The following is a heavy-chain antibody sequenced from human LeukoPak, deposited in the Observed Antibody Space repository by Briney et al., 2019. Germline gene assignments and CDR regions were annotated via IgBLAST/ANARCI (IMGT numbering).Heavy chain of an antibody. J-gene: IGHJ3*02. D-gene: IGHD3-3*01. CDR2: TYYSGST. Sequence: SETLSLTCTVPGGSISSYYWSWIRQPPGKGLEWIGYTYYSGSTNYNPSLKSRVTISVDTSKNQFSLKLSSVTAADTAVYYCASYDFWSGYLHGAFDIWGQGTMVTVSS. CDR3: ASYDFWSGYLHGAFDI. V-gene: IGHV4-59*12. CDR1: GGSISSYY.